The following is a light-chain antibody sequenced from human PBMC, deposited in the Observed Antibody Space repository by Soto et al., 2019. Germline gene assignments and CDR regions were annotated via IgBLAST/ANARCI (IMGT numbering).Light chain of an antibody. V-gene: IGLV3-21*02. J-gene: IGLJ1*01. CDR3: QVWERCRGV. CDR2: DDS. Sequence: SYHLRPPPSVSVAPGQTSMITFGGSNIGGKSVHWYQQKPGQAPVLVVYDDSDRPSGIPERFSGSNSVNTATLTISRVAAGDEADYYCQVWERCRGVFGTGPKVT. CDR1: NIGGKS.